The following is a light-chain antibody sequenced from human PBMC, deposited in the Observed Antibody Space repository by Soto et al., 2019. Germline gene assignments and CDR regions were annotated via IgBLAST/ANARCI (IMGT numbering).Light chain of an antibody. J-gene: IGLJ2*01. Sequence: QYALTQPPSASGTPGQRVTISCSGSSSNNGSNTVNWYQQLPGTAPKLLISDNNQRPSGVPDRFSGSKSGTSASLAISGLQSEDEADYYCAAWDDSLNGVVFGGGTKLTVL. CDR2: DNN. CDR1: SSNNGSNT. V-gene: IGLV1-44*01. CDR3: AAWDDSLNGVV.